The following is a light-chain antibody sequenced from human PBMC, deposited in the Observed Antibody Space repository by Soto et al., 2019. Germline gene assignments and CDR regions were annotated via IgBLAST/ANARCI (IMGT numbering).Light chain of an antibody. J-gene: IGLJ1*01. CDR1: SSNIGSHT. CDR3: SSYAGSSNV. CDR2: GDD. V-gene: IGLV1-44*01. Sequence: QSVLTQPPSTSGTPGQRVAISCSGTSSNIGSHTVNWYQQLPGTAPKLLIYGDDQRPSGIPDRFSGSKSGTSASLAISGLHSEDGVDYYCSSYAGSSNVFGTGTKVTVL.